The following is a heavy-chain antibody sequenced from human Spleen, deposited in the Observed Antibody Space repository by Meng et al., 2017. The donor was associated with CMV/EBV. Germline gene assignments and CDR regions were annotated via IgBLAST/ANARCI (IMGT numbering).Heavy chain of an antibody. CDR1: GVSIVRCY. CDR2: IYTIGST. V-gene: IGHV4-4*07. Sequence: HVGDSTPVLLRPSGSPSLLYPISGVSIVRCYGVWFLQPAGKGLEWIGRIYTIGSTIYIPSLKSRITMSVDTSKNQFSLNLSSVTAADTAVYYCASHDIWGQGTMVTVSS. CDR3: ASHDI. J-gene: IGHJ3*02.